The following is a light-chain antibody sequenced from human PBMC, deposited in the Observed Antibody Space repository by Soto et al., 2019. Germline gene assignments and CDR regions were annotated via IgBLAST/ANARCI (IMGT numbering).Light chain of an antibody. Sequence: QAVLTQPASVSGYPGQSITISCTGTSSGVGSYNLVSWYQQHPGKAPKLMIYEGSKRPSGVSNRFSGSKSGNTASLTISGLQAEDEADYYCCSYAGTPYVFGTGTKVTVL. CDR3: CSYAGTPYV. V-gene: IGLV2-23*01. CDR2: EGS. J-gene: IGLJ1*01. CDR1: SSGVGSYNL.